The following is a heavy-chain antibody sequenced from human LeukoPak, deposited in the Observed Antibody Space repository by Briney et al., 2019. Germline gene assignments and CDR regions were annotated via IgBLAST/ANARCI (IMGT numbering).Heavy chain of an antibody. V-gene: IGHV4-4*07. CDR2: IYTSGST. CDR1: GGSISSYY. D-gene: IGHD6-19*01. CDR3: ARVPPLIAVVGGYFDY. J-gene: IGHJ4*02. Sequence: SSETLSLTCTVSGGSISSYYWSWIRQPAGKGLEWIGRIYTSGSTNYNPSLKSRVTISVDTSKNQFSLKLSSVTAADTAVYYCARVPPLIAVVGGYFDYWGQGTLVTVSS.